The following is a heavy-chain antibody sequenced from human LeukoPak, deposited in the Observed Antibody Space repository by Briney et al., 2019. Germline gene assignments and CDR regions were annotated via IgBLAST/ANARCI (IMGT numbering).Heavy chain of an antibody. CDR2: ISYDGSNK. CDR1: GFTFSSYA. Sequence: GGSLRLSCAASGFTFSSYAMHWVRQAPGKGLEWVAVISYDGSNKYYADSVKGRFTISRDNSKSTLYLQMNSLRAEDTAVYYCARDDGATERYFDYWGQGTLVTVSS. J-gene: IGHJ4*02. CDR3: ARDDGATERYFDY. D-gene: IGHD5-12*01. V-gene: IGHV3-30-3*01.